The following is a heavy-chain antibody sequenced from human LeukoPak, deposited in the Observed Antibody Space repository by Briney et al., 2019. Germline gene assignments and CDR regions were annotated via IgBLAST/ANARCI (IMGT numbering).Heavy chain of an antibody. Sequence: GGSLRLSCAASGFSFSTYWMSWVRQAPGKGLEWVANIKEDGSEKYYVDSVKGRFTISRDNSKNTLYLQMNSLRAEDTAVYYCASVYSYGWFDYWGQGTLVTVSS. D-gene: IGHD5-18*01. CDR3: ASVYSYGWFDY. V-gene: IGHV3-7*01. CDR2: IKEDGSEK. J-gene: IGHJ5*01. CDR1: GFSFSTYW.